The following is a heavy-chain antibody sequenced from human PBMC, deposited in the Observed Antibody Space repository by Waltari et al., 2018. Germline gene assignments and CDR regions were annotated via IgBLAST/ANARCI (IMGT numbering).Heavy chain of an antibody. CDR3: ARGGYGPLDAFDI. CDR2: IIPIFGTA. V-gene: IGHV1-69*08. J-gene: IGHJ3*02. Sequence: QVQLVQSGAEVRKPGSSVKVSCKASGGTFSRYAIRWVRPAPGQGLEWMGRIIPIFGTANYAQKFQGRVTITADKSTSTAYMELSSLRSEDTAVYYCARGGYGPLDAFDIWGQGTMVTVSS. D-gene: IGHD5-12*01. CDR1: GGTFSRYA.